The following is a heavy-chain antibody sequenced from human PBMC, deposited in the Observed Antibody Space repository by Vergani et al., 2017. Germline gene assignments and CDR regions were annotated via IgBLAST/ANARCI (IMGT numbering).Heavy chain of an antibody. D-gene: IGHD1-7*01. CDR1: GYTFTGYY. CDR3: ARSARYLTGTTHYYYYMDV. CDR2: INPNSGGT. V-gene: IGHV1-2*04. J-gene: IGHJ6*03. Sequence: QVQLVQSGAEVKKPGASVKVSCKASGYTFTGYYMHWVRQAPGQGLEWMGWINPNSGGTNYAQKFQGWVTMTRDTSISTAYMELSRLRSDDTAVYYCARSARYLTGTTHYYYYMDVWGKGTTVTVSS.